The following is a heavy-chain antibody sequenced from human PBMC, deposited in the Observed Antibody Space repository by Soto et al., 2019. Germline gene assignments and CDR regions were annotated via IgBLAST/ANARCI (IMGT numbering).Heavy chain of an antibody. D-gene: IGHD4-17*01. J-gene: IGHJ4*02. CDR2: ISYDGSNK. Sequence: QVQLVESGGGVVQPGRSLRLSCAASGFTFSSYAMHWVRQAPGKGLEWVAVISYDGSNKYYADSVKGRFTISRDNSKNTLYLQMNSRRAEDTAVYYCARDTGYWGQGTLVTVSS. V-gene: IGHV3-30-3*01. CDR1: GFTFSSYA. CDR3: ARDTGY.